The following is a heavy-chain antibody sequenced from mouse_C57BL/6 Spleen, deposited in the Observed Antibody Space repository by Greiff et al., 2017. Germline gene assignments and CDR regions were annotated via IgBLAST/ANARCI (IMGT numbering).Heavy chain of an antibody. CDR3: ASLTGEGYAMDY. CDR1: GFSFTSYG. D-gene: IGHD4-1*01. CDR2: IWSGGST. Sequence: QVQLQQSGPGLVQPSQCLSITCTASGFSFTSYGVHWVRQYPGKGLEWLGVIWSGGSTDYNAAFISRLSISKDNSKSQVFFKMNSLQADDTAIYYCASLTGEGYAMDYWGQGTSVTVSS. J-gene: IGHJ4*01. V-gene: IGHV2-2*01.